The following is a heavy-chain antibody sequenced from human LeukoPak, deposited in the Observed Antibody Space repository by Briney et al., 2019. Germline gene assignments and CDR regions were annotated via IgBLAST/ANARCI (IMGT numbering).Heavy chain of an antibody. CDR2: INPNSGGT. V-gene: IGHV1-2*02. Sequence: ASVKVSCKASGYTFTGYYMHWVRQAPGQGLEWMGWINPNSGGTNYAQKFQGRVTITTDESTSTAYMELSSLRSEDTAVYYCARDPSGSYYGTPPYFDYWGQGTLVTVSS. CDR3: ARDPSGSYYGTPPYFDY. D-gene: IGHD1-26*01. J-gene: IGHJ4*02. CDR1: GYTFTGYY.